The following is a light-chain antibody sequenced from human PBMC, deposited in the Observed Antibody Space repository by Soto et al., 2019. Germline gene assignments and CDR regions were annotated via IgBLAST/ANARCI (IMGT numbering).Light chain of an antibody. Sequence: QSVLTQPPSASGPPGQGVTISCSGSTSNIGSNFVYWYQQLPGMAPKLLIYNNNERPSGVPDRFSGSKSGTSASLAISGLRSEDEAHYFCAAWDDSLNGLTFGGGTKVTVL. V-gene: IGLV1-47*02. J-gene: IGLJ2*01. CDR1: TSNIGSNF. CDR3: AAWDDSLNGLT. CDR2: NNN.